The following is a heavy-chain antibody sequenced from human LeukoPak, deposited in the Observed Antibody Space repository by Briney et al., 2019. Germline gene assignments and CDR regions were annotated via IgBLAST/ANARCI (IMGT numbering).Heavy chain of an antibody. V-gene: IGHV4-39*01. J-gene: IGHJ4*02. CDR3: ARHTDFWMATTDY. CDR1: GGSISSSSYY. Sequence: PSETLSLTCTVSGGSISSSSYYWGWIRQPPGKGLEWIGSIYYSGSTYYNPSLKSRVTISVDTSKNQFSLKLSSVTAADTAAYYCARHTDFWMATTDYWGQGTLVTVSS. D-gene: IGHD3/OR15-3a*01. CDR2: IYYSGST.